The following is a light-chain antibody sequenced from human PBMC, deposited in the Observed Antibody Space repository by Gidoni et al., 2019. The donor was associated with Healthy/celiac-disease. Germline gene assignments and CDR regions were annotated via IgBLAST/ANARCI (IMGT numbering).Light chain of an antibody. CDR3: QQYGSSPWT. CDR2: GAS. J-gene: IGKJ1*01. Sequence: ENVLTQSPGTLSVSPGERATLSCRASQSVSSSYLAWYQQKPGQAPMLLIYGASSRATGIPDRFSGSGSGTDFTLTISRLEPEDVAVYYCQQYGSSPWTFGQGTKVEIK. CDR1: QSVSSSY. V-gene: IGKV3-20*01.